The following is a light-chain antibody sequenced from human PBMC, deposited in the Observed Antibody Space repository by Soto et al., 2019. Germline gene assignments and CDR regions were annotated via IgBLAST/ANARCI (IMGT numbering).Light chain of an antibody. CDR2: EVS. V-gene: IGLV2-18*01. J-gene: IGLJ1*01. CDR1: SSDFGSYNR. CDR3: SLYTSSSTYV. Sequence: QSVLTQPPSVSGSLGQSVTMSCTGTSSDFGSYNRVSWYQQPPGTAPRLMIYEVSNRPSGVPDRFSGSKSGNTASLTISGLQAEDEADYYCSLYTSSSTYVFGTGTKVTVL.